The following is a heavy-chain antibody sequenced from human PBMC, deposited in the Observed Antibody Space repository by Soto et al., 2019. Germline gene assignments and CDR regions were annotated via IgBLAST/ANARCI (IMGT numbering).Heavy chain of an antibody. V-gene: IGHV3-23*01. D-gene: IGHD2-21*02. CDR2: ISGDGATT. CDR1: GFTIRTYG. CDR3: TRDFRAYCGGDCYPLLSEYYQH. J-gene: IGHJ1*01. Sequence: GGSLRLSCEASGFTIRTYGMSWVRQAPGKGLEWVSGISGDGATTYYTDSVKGRFTISRDISKNTLYLQMNSLRAEDTAVYYCTRDFRAYCGGDCYPLLSEYYQHWGQGTLVTVSS.